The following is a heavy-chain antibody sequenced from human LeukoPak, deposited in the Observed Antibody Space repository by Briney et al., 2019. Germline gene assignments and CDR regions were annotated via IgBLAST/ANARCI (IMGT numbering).Heavy chain of an antibody. CDR1: GYTFTSYG. J-gene: IGHJ4*02. CDR3: ARGDSSGWRLYFDY. D-gene: IGHD6-19*01. Sequence: VASVKVTCKASGYTFTSYGISWVRQAPGQGLDWMGWISAYNGNTNYAQKLQGRVTMTTDTSTSTAYMELRSLRSDDTAVYYCARGDSSGWRLYFDYWGQGTLVTVSS. CDR2: ISAYNGNT. V-gene: IGHV1-18*01.